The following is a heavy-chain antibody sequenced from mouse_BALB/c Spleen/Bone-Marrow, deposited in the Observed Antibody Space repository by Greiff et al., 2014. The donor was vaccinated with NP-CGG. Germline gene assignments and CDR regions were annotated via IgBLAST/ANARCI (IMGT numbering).Heavy chain of an antibody. CDR3: ARQDYYGSSPHWYFDV. D-gene: IGHD1-1*01. J-gene: IGHJ1*01. Sequence: EVQLVESGGGLVKPGGSLKLSCAASGFTFSSYAMSWVRQTPEKRLEWVATISSGGSYTYYADSVKGRFTISRDTAKNTLYLKMSSLRSEDTAIYYCARQDYYGSSPHWYFDVWGAGTTVTVSS. V-gene: IGHV5-9-3*01. CDR1: GFTFSSYA. CDR2: ISSGGSYT.